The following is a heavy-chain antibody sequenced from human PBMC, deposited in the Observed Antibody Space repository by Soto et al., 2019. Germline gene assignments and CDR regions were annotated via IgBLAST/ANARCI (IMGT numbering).Heavy chain of an antibody. CDR2: IKQDGSEK. V-gene: IGHV3-7*01. CDR3: ARDYRGRNGGYRMCDY. Sequence: EVQLVESGGGLVQPGGSLRLSCAASGFTFSSYWMSWVRQAPGKGLEWVANIKQDGSEKYYVDSVKGRFTISRDNAKNSLYLQMNSLRAEDTAVYYGARDYRGRNGGYRMCDYWGQGTLVTVSS. D-gene: IGHD3-16*02. CDR1: GFTFSSYW. J-gene: IGHJ4*02.